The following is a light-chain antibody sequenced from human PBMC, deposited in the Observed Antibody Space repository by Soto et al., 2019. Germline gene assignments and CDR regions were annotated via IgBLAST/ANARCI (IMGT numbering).Light chain of an antibody. V-gene: IGKV1-5*03. CDR1: QSISSW. Sequence: DIQMTQSPSTLSASVGDRVTLTCRASQSISSWLAWYQQKPGKAPKLLIYKASSLESGVPSRFSGSGSGTEFTLTISSLQPDDFATYYCQQYNSYRWTFGQGTKVDI. CDR2: KAS. J-gene: IGKJ1*01. CDR3: QQYNSYRWT.